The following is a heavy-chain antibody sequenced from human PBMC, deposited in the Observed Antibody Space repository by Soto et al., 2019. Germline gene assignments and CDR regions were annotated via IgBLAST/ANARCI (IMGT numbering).Heavy chain of an antibody. Sequence: ASVKVSCKASGYTFTSYGISWVRQAPGQGLEWMGWISAYNGNTNYAQKLQGRVTMTTDTSTSTAYKELRSLRSDDTAGYYCARVLVPGCILLEAPYGLGVWGQGTTVTVSS. CDR2: ISAYNGNT. V-gene: IGHV1-18*01. J-gene: IGHJ6*02. D-gene: IGHD2-2*01. CDR3: ARVLVPGCILLEAPYGLGV. CDR1: GYTFTSYG.